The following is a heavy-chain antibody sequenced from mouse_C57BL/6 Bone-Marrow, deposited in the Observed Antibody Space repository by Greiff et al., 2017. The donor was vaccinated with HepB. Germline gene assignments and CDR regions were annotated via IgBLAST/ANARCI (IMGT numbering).Heavy chain of an antibody. CDR1: GFTFSSYA. D-gene: IGHD2-10*01. J-gene: IGHJ4*01. V-gene: IGHV5-4*03. CDR2: ISDGGSYT. Sequence: EVMLVESGGGLVKPGGSLKLSCAASGFTFSSYAMSWVRQTPEKRLEWVATISDGGSYTYYPDNVKGRFTISRDNAKNNLYLQLSHLKAEDTAMYDCARAYWAMDDWGQGTSVTVTA. CDR3: ARAYWAMDD.